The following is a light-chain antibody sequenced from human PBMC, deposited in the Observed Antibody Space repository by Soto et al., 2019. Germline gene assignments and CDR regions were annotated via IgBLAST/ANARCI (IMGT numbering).Light chain of an antibody. CDR2: EVN. CDR3: SSYAGSSNV. V-gene: IGLV2-8*01. CDR1: SSDVGGYNY. J-gene: IGLJ1*01. Sequence: QSALTQPPSASGSPGQYVAISCPGTSSDVGGYNYVSWYQQHPGKAPKLMIYEVNKRPSAIPDRFSGSKSGNTAALTVSGLQAEDEADYYCSSYAGSSNVFGTGTKVTVL.